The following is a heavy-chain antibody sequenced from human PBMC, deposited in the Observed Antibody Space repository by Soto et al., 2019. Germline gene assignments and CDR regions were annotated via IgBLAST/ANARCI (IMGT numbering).Heavy chain of an antibody. V-gene: IGHV1-69*01. D-gene: IGHD6-6*01. Sequence: QVQLVQSGAEVKKPGSSMKVSCKASGGTFSSYAISWVRQAPGQGLEWMGGIIPIFGTANYAQKFQGRVTITADESTSTAYMELSGLRSEDTAVYYFARDPGSSSPSYNWFDSWGQGTLVTVSS. CDR2: IIPIFGTA. CDR1: GGTFSSYA. CDR3: ARDPGSSSPSYNWFDS. J-gene: IGHJ5*01.